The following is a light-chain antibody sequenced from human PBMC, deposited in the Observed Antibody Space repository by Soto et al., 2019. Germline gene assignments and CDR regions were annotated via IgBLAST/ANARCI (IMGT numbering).Light chain of an antibody. V-gene: IGKV1-39*01. Sequence: DIQMTQSPSSLSASAGDRVTITCRASQRVITYLIWYQQKPGKDPKLLLYAASNLPSGVTSRFSGSGSGTEFSLTIDTLQPDDFSTFYCQQSRNSPHTFGQGTTVEIK. CDR1: QRVITY. CDR2: AAS. CDR3: QQSRNSPHT. J-gene: IGKJ2*01.